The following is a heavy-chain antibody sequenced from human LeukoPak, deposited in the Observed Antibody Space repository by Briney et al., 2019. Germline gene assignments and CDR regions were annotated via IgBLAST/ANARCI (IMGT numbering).Heavy chain of an antibody. D-gene: IGHD1-26*01. CDR3: AREPLGATPGLFDY. CDR2: ISYDGSNK. Sequence: GRSLRLSCAASGFTFSSYAMHWVRQAPGKGLEWVAVISYDGSNKYYADSVKGRFTISRDNSKNTLYLQMNSLRAEDTAVYYCAREPLGATPGLFDYWGQGTLVTVSS. J-gene: IGHJ4*02. CDR1: GFTFSSYA. V-gene: IGHV3-30-3*01.